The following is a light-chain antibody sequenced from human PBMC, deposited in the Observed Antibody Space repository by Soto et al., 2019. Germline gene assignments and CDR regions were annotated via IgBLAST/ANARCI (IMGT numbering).Light chain of an antibody. CDR3: QQYGTSPWT. CDR1: QSVGSDY. J-gene: IGKJ1*01. Sequence: EIVLTQSPGTLSLSPGERATLSCRASQSVGSDYLGWYQQKPGQAPRLLIFAASKRAAGIPDRFSGSGSGSDFTLTISRLEPEDFAVDFCQQYGTSPWTFGQGTKVEIK. CDR2: AAS. V-gene: IGKV3-20*01.